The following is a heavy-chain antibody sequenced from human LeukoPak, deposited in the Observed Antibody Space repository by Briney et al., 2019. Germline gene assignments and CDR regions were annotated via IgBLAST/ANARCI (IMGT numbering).Heavy chain of an antibody. V-gene: IGHV3-13*04. CDR3: ARGGDRDY. Sequence: PGGSLRLSCAASGFTFSSYDMHWARQVTGKRLECVSAIGIAGDTYYLDSVKGRFTISRENAKNSLYLQMNSLSAGDTAGYYCARGGDRDYWGQGTLVTVSS. CDR2: IGIAGDT. CDR1: GFTFSSYD. J-gene: IGHJ4*02.